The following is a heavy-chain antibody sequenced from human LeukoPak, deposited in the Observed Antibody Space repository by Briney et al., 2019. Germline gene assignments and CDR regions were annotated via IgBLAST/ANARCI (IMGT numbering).Heavy chain of an antibody. CDR3: ARALWSGYHLTHYYYYGMDV. Sequence: GGSLRLSCAASGFTFSDYYMSWIRQAPGKGLEWVSYISSSGSTIYYADSVEGRFTISRDNAKNSLYLQMNSLRAEDTAVYYCARALWSGYHLTHYYYYGMDVWGQGTTVTVSS. J-gene: IGHJ6*02. V-gene: IGHV3-11*01. CDR2: ISSSGSTI. D-gene: IGHD3-3*01. CDR1: GFTFSDYY.